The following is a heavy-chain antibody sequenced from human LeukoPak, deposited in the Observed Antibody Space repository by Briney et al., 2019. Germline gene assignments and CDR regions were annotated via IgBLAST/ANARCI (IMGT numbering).Heavy chain of an antibody. Sequence: GGSLRLSCAASGFTFSSYSMNWVRQAPGKGLEWVSSISSSSSYIYYADSVKGRFTISRDNAKNSLYLQMNSLRAEDTAVYYCARAGPKLGYYYMDVCGKGTTVTVSS. CDR3: ARAGPKLGYYYMDV. V-gene: IGHV3-21*01. J-gene: IGHJ6*03. CDR2: ISSSSSYI. CDR1: GFTFSSYS.